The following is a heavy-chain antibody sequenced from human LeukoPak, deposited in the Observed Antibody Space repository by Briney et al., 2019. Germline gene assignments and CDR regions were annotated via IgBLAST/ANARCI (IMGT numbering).Heavy chain of an antibody. CDR2: ISAYNGNT. Sequence: ASVKVSCKASGYTFTSYGISWVRQAPGQGLEWMGWISAYNGNTNYAQKLQGRVTMTTDTSTSTAYMELRSLRSDDTAVYYCAGTYYDFWSGYYTEYFDYWGQGTLVTVSS. CDR3: AGTYYDFWSGYYTEYFDY. D-gene: IGHD3-3*01. V-gene: IGHV1-18*01. J-gene: IGHJ4*02. CDR1: GYTFTSYG.